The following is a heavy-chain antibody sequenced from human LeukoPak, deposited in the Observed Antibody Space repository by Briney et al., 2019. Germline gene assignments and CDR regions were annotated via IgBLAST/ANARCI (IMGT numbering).Heavy chain of an antibody. CDR3: ARDGVCSSTSCHLDY. V-gene: IGHV3-33*01. J-gene: IGHJ4*02. D-gene: IGHD2-2*01. CDR2: IWYDGSNK. CDR1: GFTFSRYG. Sequence: GGSLRLSCAASGFTFSRYGMHWVRQAPGKELEWVAAIWYDGSNKYYADSVKGRFTISRDNSKNTLYLQVNSLRAEDTAVYYCARDGVCSSTSCHLDYWGQGTLVTVSS.